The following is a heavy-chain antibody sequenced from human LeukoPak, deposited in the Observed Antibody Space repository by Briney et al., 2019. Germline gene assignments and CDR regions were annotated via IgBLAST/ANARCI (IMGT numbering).Heavy chain of an antibody. Sequence: TGGSLRLSCAASGFTFSTYWMNWVRQPPGKGLVWVSRINSDGSSTTYADSVMGRFTISRDNATNTLYLQMNSLRAEDTAVYYCARDRDDYVWGSYRYNLDYWGQGTLVTVSS. CDR3: ARDRDDYVWGSYRYNLDY. CDR2: INSDGSST. CDR1: GFTFSTYW. D-gene: IGHD3-16*02. V-gene: IGHV3-74*01. J-gene: IGHJ4*02.